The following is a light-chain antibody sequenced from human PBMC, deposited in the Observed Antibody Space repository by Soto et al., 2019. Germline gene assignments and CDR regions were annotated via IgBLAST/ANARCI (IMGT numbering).Light chain of an antibody. V-gene: IGKV1-5*03. Sequence: DVQMTQSPSTLSASVGDRVTITCRASQSISSWLAWYQQKPGKAPKLLIYKASSLESGVPSRFSGSGSGTEFTLTISSLQPDDFATYYCQQYNSYPQTFGEGTKVDIK. CDR2: KAS. CDR3: QQYNSYPQT. CDR1: QSISSW. J-gene: IGKJ1*01.